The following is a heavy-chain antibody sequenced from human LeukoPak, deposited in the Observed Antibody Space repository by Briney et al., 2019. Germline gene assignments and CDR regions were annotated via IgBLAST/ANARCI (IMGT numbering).Heavy chain of an antibody. D-gene: IGHD3-10*01. Sequence: ASVTVSFKASGGTFTIYAISWVRQAPGQGLEWMGGIIPIFGTANYSQKFQGRVTITTDESTSTAYMELRSLRSDDTAVCYCARGYYGSIDRWGQGTLVTVSS. CDR3: ARGYYGSIDR. CDR1: GGTFTIYA. V-gene: IGHV1-69*05. CDR2: IIPIFGTA. J-gene: IGHJ5*02.